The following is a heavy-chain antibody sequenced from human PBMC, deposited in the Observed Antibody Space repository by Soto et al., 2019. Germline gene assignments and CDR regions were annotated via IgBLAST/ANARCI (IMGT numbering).Heavy chain of an antibody. V-gene: IGHV3-30*04. D-gene: IGHD6-6*01. Sequence: QVQLVESGGGVVQPGRSLRLSCAASGFTFSSYAMHWVRQAPGKGLEWVAVISYDGSNKYYADSVKGRFTISRDNSKNTLYLQMNSLRAEDTAVYYCAKVYSSSSAGLFDYWGQGTLVTVSS. CDR2: ISYDGSNK. CDR3: AKVYSSSSAGLFDY. J-gene: IGHJ4*02. CDR1: GFTFSSYA.